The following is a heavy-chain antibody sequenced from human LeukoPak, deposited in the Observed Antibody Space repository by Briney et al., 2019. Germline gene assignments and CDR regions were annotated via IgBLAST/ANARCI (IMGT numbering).Heavy chain of an antibody. D-gene: IGHD3-3*01. J-gene: IGHJ4*02. CDR3: ARELYDFWSGYYTGMAGY. V-gene: IGHV1-18*01. CDR2: ISAYNGNT. CDR1: GYTFTSYG. Sequence: ASVKVSCKASGYTFTSYGISWVRQAPGQGLEWMGWISAYNGNTNYAQKLQGRVTMTTDTSTSTAYMELRSLRSDVTAVYYCARELYDFWSGYYTGMAGYWGQGTLVTVSS.